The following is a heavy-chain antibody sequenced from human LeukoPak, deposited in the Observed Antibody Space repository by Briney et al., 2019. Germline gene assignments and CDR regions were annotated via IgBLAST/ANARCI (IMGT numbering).Heavy chain of an antibody. D-gene: IGHD3-22*01. Sequence: SETLSLTCTVSGGSISSSSYYLGWIRQPPGKGLEWIVSIYYSGSTYYNPSLKSRVTISVDTSKNQFSLKLSSVTAADTAVYYCARGNYYDSSGYYYFDYWGQGTLVTVSS. V-gene: IGHV4-39*07. CDR1: GGSISSSSYY. CDR3: ARGNYYDSSGYYYFDY. CDR2: IYYSGST. J-gene: IGHJ4*02.